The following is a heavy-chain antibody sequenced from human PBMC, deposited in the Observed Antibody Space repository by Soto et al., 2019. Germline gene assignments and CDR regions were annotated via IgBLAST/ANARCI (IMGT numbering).Heavy chain of an antibody. J-gene: IGHJ4*02. V-gene: IGHV3-7*05. CDR2: IKQDGSEK. CDR1: GFPFSSHW. Sequence: GGSLRLSCAASGFPFSSHWMTWVRQAPGKGLEWVAYIKQDGSEKYYVDSVMGRFTMSRDNAQSSLSLQMNTLRVEDSAVYYCARITSPGYFDSWGQGTLVTVSS. CDR3: ARITSPGYFDS. D-gene: IGHD1-20*01.